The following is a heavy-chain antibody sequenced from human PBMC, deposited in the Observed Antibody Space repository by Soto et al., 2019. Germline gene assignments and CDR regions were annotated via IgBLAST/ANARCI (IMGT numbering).Heavy chain of an antibody. Sequence: ASVKVSCKASGYTFTSYAMHWVRQAPGQRLEWMGWINAGNGNTKYSQKFQGRVTITRDTSASTAYMELSSLRSEDTAVYYCARVVTFCYYMDVWGKGTTVIVSS. J-gene: IGHJ6*03. V-gene: IGHV1-3*01. CDR3: ARVVTFCYYMDV. CDR1: GYTFTSYA. CDR2: INAGNGNT.